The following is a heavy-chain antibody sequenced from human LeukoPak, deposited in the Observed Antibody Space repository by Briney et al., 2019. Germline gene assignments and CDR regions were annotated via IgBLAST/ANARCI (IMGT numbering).Heavy chain of an antibody. CDR3: AKDLPTPYFDY. CDR1: GFTVSSNY. D-gene: IGHD4-23*01. J-gene: IGHJ4*02. V-gene: IGHV3-53*05. CDR2: IYSGGST. Sequence: GGSLRLSCAASGFTVSSNYMSWVRQAPGKGLEWVSVIYSGGSTYYADSVKGRFTISRDNSKNTLSLQMNSLRAEDTAVYYCAKDLPTPYFDYWGQGTLVTVSS.